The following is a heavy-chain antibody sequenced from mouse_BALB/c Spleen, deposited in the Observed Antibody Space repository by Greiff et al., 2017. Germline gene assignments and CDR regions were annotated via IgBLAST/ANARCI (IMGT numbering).Heavy chain of an antibody. Sequence: EVKLVESGGGLVQPGGSMKLSCVASGFTFSNYWMNWVRQSPEKGLEWVAEIRLKSNNYATHYAESVKGRFTISRDDSKSSVYLQMNNLRAEDTGIYYCTRGYYAMDYWGQGTSVTVSS. CDR2: IRLKSNNYAT. CDR3: TRGYYAMDY. CDR1: GFTFSNYW. V-gene: IGHV6-6*02. J-gene: IGHJ4*01.